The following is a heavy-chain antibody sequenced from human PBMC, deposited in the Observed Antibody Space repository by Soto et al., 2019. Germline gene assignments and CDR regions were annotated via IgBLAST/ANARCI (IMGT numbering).Heavy chain of an antibody. D-gene: IGHD2-2*01. V-gene: IGHV1-69*01. CDR1: GGTFSSYA. J-gene: IGHJ3*02. CDR2: IIPIFGTA. CDR3: AGDGSSTSYTLNGGAFDI. Sequence: QVQLVQSGAEVKKPGSSVKVSCKASGGTFSSYAISWVRQAPGQGLEWMGGIIPIFGTANYAQKFQGRVTITADESTSTAYMELSSLRSEDTAVYYCAGDGSSTSYTLNGGAFDIWGQGTMVTVSS.